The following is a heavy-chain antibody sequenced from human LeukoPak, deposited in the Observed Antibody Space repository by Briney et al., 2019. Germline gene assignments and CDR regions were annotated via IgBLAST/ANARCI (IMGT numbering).Heavy chain of an antibody. D-gene: IGHD1-1*01. CDR1: GYTFTVYY. CDR2: ITPKSGGT. V-gene: IGHV1-2*02. J-gene: IGHJ3*02. CDR3: TRGVLLLERGAFDI. Sequence: ASVKVSCKTSGYTFTVYYIHWVRQAPGQGLEWMGWITPKSGGTSYAQKFQGRVTMTRDTSISTVYMELSGLRSDDTAVYYCTRGVLLLERGAFDIWGQGTMVTVSS.